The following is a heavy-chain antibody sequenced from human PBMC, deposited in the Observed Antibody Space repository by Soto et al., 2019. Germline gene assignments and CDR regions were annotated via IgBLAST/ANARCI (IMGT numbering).Heavy chain of an antibody. CDR1: GFTFSSYW. J-gene: IGHJ4*02. CDR3: ARLLWWWGH. Sequence: EVQLVESGGGLVQPGGSLRLSCAASGFTFSSYWMSWVRQAPGRGLEWVANIKQDGSEIYYVDSVKGRFTISRDNAKNSLYLRMDSMRAEDTAVYYCARLLWWWGHWGQGTLVTVSS. D-gene: IGHD2-21*01. V-gene: IGHV3-7*04. CDR2: IKQDGSEI.